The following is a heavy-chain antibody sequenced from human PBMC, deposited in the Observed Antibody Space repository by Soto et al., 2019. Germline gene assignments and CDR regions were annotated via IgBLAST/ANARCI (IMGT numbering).Heavy chain of an antibody. CDR2: ISSSSSYI. Sequence: GGSLRLSCAASGFTFSSYSMNWVRQAPGKGLEWVSSISSSSSYIYYADSVKGRFTISRDNAKNSLYLQMNSLRAEDTAVYYCARDSRWELTQGFDAFDIWGQGTMVTVSS. CDR1: GFTFSSYS. D-gene: IGHD1-26*01. CDR3: ARDSRWELTQGFDAFDI. V-gene: IGHV3-21*01. J-gene: IGHJ3*02.